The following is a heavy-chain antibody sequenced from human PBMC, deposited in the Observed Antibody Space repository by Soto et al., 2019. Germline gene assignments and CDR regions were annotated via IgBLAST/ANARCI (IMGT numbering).Heavy chain of an antibody. J-gene: IGHJ4*02. Sequence: QVQLQQWGAGLLKPSETLSLTCAVYGGSFSGYSWTWIRQSPGKGLEWIGQINHSGSTNSNPSLKSRVTISLVTSQNQFSLELTSVTAADTAVYYCARGPFSENYYSGGWYYFDSWGQGTLVTVSS. D-gene: IGHD1-26*01. CDR2: INHSGST. CDR1: GGSFSGYS. CDR3: ARGPFSENYYSGGWYYFDS. V-gene: IGHV4-34*01.